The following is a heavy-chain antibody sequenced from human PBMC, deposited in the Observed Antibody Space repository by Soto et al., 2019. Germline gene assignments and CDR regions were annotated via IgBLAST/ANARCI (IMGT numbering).Heavy chain of an antibody. V-gene: IGHV4-59*01. CDR1: GGSISSYY. J-gene: IGHJ4*02. Sequence: ETLSLTCTVSGGSISSYYWSWIRQPPGKGLEWIGYIYYSGSTNYNPSLKSRVTISVDTSKNQFSLKLSSVTAADTAVYYCARVVSSSWSRTFDYWGQGTLVTVPS. D-gene: IGHD6-13*01. CDR2: IYYSGST. CDR3: ARVVSSSWSRTFDY.